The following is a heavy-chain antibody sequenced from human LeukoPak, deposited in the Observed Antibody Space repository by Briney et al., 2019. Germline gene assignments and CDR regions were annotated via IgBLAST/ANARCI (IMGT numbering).Heavy chain of an antibody. J-gene: IGHJ4*02. CDR3: ARARETYYVSALGY. V-gene: IGHV4-59*11. CDR2: MFYTGRT. Sequence: SETLSLTCTVSGGSITSHYWSWIRQPPGKRLEWIGYMFYTGRTNYSPSLNSRVTISVDTSKKQFSLKLSSVTAADTAVYYCARARETYYVSALGYWGQGTLVTVSS. CDR1: GGSITSHY. D-gene: IGHD3-16*01.